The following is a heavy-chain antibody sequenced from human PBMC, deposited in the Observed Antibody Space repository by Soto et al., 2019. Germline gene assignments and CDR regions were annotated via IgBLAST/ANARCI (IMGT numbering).Heavy chain of an antibody. CDR1: GFTFSSYS. CDR2: IWYDGSNK. CDR3: AKARCSTTNCYVPDY. D-gene: IGHD2-2*01. Sequence: PGGSLRLSCAASGFTFSSYSMNWVRQAPGKGLEWVAVIWYDGSNKYYADSVKGRFTISRDNSKNTLYLQMNSLRGEDTAMYYCAKARCSTTNCYVPDYWGQGTLVTVSS. V-gene: IGHV3-33*06. J-gene: IGHJ4*02.